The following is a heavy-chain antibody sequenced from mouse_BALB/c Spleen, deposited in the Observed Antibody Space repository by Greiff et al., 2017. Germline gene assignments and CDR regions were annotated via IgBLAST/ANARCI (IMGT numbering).Heavy chain of an antibody. J-gene: IGHJ2*01. CDR3: AKGSLGGYFFDY. CDR1: GYSITSGYY. V-gene: IGHV3-6*02. D-gene: IGHD1-1*02. Sequence: EVQLQESGPGLVKPSQSLSLTCSVTGYSITSGYYWNWIRQFPGNKLEWMGYISYDGSNNYNPSLKNRISITRDTSKNPFFLKLNSVTTEDTATYFCAKGSLGGYFFDYWGQGNTLTVSS. CDR2: ISYDGSN.